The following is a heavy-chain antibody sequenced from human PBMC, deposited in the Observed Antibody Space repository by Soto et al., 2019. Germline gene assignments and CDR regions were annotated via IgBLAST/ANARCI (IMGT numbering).Heavy chain of an antibody. Sequence: PSETLSLTCTGSGGSISSGGYYWGWIRQHPGKGREWIGYIYYSGSTYYNPSLKSRVTISVDTSKNQFSLKLSSVTAADTAVYYCARAAGGRITMVRGSLGGMDVWGQGTTVTVSS. V-gene: IGHV4-31*03. CDR1: GGSISSGGYY. D-gene: IGHD3-10*01. CDR3: ARAAGGRITMVRGSLGGMDV. CDR2: IYYSGST. J-gene: IGHJ6*02.